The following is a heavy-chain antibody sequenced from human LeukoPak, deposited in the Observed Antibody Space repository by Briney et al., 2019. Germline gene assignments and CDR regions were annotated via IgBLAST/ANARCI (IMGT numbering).Heavy chain of an antibody. CDR3: ARTFILTGYYLDY. CDR1: GYTFTGYY. V-gene: IGHV1-2*02. J-gene: IGHJ4*02. D-gene: IGHD3-9*01. CDR2: INPNSGGT. Sequence: ASVKVSCKASGYTFTGYYMHWVRQAPGQGLEWMGWINPNSGGTSYAQKFQGRVTMTRDTSISTAYMELSRLRSDDTAVYYCARTFILTGYYLDYWGQGTLVTVSS.